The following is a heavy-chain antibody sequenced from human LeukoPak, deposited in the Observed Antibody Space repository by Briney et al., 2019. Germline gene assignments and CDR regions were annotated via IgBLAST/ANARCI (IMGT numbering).Heavy chain of an antibody. CDR2: INHSGST. CDR1: GESFSGYY. D-gene: IGHD1-20*01. J-gene: IGHJ5*02. V-gene: IGHV4-34*01. CDR3: ARGRYNWNP. Sequence: SETLSLTCAVYGESFSGYYWSWIRQPPGKGLEWIGEINHSGSTHYNPSLKSRVTISVDTSKNQFSLKLSSVTAADTAVYYCARGRYNWNPWGQGTLVTVSS.